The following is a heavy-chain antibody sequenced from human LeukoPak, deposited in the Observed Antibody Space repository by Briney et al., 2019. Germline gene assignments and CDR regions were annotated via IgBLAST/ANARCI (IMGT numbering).Heavy chain of an antibody. V-gene: IGHV3-21*01. Sequence: PGGSLRLSCEVSGFDFTSYDMTWVRQAPGKGLEWVSSITAGSSYIDYTPSVEGRFTISRDNSKNSLFLHMNSLRAEDTALYYCARVGVSATNTPAFDYWGQGTLVTVSS. D-gene: IGHD2-15*01. CDR2: ITAGSSYI. CDR1: GFDFTSYD. CDR3: ARVGVSATNTPAFDY. J-gene: IGHJ4*02.